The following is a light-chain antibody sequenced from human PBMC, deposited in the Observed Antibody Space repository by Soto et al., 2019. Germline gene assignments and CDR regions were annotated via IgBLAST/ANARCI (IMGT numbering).Light chain of an antibody. J-gene: IGLJ2*01. Sequence: QSVLTQPPSVSGAPGQGVTISCTGSSSNIGAGYDVHWYQQLPGTAPKVLIYGNSNRPSGVPDRFSGSKSGTSASLAITGLQADDEGDYYCQSSDSSLSGSVVFGGGTKLTV. V-gene: IGLV1-40*01. CDR3: QSSDSSLSGSVV. CDR2: GNS. CDR1: SSNIGAGYD.